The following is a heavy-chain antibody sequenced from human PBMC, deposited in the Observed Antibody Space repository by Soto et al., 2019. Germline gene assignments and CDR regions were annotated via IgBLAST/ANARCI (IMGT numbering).Heavy chain of an antibody. J-gene: IGHJ3*02. CDR1: GGSISSYY. CDR3: ARASDYYDSSGYYPHSAFDI. Sequence: LSLTCTVSGGSISSYYWSWIRQPPGKGLEWIGYIYYSGSTNYNPSLKSRVTISVDTSKNQFSLKLSSVTAADTAVYYCARASDYYDSSGYYPHSAFDIWGQGTMVTVSS. V-gene: IGHV4-59*01. CDR2: IYYSGST. D-gene: IGHD3-22*01.